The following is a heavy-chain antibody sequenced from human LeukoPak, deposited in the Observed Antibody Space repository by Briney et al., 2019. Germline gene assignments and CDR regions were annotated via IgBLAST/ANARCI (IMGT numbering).Heavy chain of an antibody. D-gene: IGHD3-22*01. CDR3: ARPRITMIVEAFDI. Sequence: SETLSLTCTVSGGSISSSSYYWGWIRQPPGKGLEWIGSIYYSGSTYYNPSLKSRVTISVDTSKNQFSLKLSSVTTADTAVYYCARPRITMIVEAFDIWGQGTMVTVSS. J-gene: IGHJ3*02. CDR2: IYYSGST. CDR1: GGSISSSSYY. V-gene: IGHV4-39*01.